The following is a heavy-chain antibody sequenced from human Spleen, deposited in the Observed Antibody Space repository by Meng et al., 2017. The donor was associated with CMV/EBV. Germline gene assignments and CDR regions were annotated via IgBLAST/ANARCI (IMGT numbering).Heavy chain of an antibody. D-gene: IGHD1-7*01. CDR1: GYSISSGYY. J-gene: IGHJ6*02. CDR3: ARDFMELRRGFYYYYYGMDV. CDR2: IYYSGST. Sequence: SETLSLTCTVSGYSISSGYYWGWIRQPPGKGLEWIGSIYYSGSTYYNPSLKSRVTISVDTSKNQFSLNLSSVTAADTAAYYCARDFMELRRGFYYYYYGMDVWGQGTTVTSP. V-gene: IGHV4-38-2*02.